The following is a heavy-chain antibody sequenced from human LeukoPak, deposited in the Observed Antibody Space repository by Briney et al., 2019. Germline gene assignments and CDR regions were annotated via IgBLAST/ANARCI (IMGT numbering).Heavy chain of an antibody. Sequence: SETLSLTCAVYGGSFSGYYWSWIRQPPGKGLEWIGEINHSGSTNYNPSLKSRVTISVDTSKNQFSLKLSSVTAADTAFYYCARLFLEAAGDYFDYWGQGTLVTVSS. J-gene: IGHJ4*02. CDR2: INHSGST. D-gene: IGHD6-13*01. CDR3: ARLFLEAAGDYFDY. V-gene: IGHV4-34*01. CDR1: GGSFSGYY.